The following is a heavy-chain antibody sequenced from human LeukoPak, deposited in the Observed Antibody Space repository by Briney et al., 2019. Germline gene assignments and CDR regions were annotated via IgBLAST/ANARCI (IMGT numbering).Heavy chain of an antibody. J-gene: IGHJ2*01. CDR1: GGSISSYY. Sequence: SETLSLTCTVSGGSISSYYWSWIRQPPGKGLEWIGYIYYSGSTNYNPSLKSRVTISVDTSKNQFSRKLSSVTAADTAVYYCARDQGYSSSWTYWYFDLWGRGTPVTVSS. D-gene: IGHD6-13*01. CDR3: ARDQGYSSSWTYWYFDL. V-gene: IGHV4-59*01. CDR2: IYYSGST.